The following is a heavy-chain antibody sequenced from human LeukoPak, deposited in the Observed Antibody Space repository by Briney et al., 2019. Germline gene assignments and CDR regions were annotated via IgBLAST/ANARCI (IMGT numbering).Heavy chain of an antibody. CDR3: AGTRDFSISHDDYNYFKMDV. J-gene: IGHJ6*02. D-gene: IGHD5-24*01. CDR2: INFIFGTT. V-gene: IGHV1-69*13. Sequence: ASVKVSCKASGGNFTNCALTWVRQAPGQGLEWMGGINFIFGTTNSARRFQGRVELIADESTNTVYMELSSLRSEDTAIYYCAGTRDFSISHDDYNYFKMDVWGQGTMVTVSS. CDR1: GGNFTNCA.